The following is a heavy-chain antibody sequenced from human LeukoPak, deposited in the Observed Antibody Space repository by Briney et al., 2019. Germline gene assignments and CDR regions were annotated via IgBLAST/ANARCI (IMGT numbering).Heavy chain of an antibody. Sequence: SETLSLTCTVSGCTISHYYWSWLRQPPGKGLEWIAYIDYSGSTKYNPSLQSRVTITLDTSQNQFSLKLRSVPAEDPAVYYCALYGRVYYASSVYCDWGGRGTLVTVSS. CDR3: ALYGRVYYASSVYCDW. V-gene: IGHV4-59*01. CDR1: GCTISHYY. D-gene: IGHD3-22*01. J-gene: IGHJ4*02. CDR2: IDYSGST.